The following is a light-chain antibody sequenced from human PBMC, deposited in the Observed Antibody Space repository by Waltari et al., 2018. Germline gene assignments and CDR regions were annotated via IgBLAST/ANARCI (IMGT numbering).Light chain of an antibody. CDR3: HVWDGKTVM. V-gene: IGLV3-21*02. CDR1: NIGGRS. Sequence: SSVLTQAPSVSVAPGQTATVTCGGDNIGGRSVPWYQQRPGRAPVLVVYLDSDRPSGSPDRFSGSKSGNAATLTISRVEAGDEADYYCHVWDGKTVMFGGGTKLTVL. J-gene: IGLJ3*02. CDR2: LDS.